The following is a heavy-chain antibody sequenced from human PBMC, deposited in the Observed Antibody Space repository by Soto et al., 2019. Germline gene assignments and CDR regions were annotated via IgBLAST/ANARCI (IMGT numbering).Heavy chain of an antibody. CDR3: ARVQVQLVGLYYYYGMDV. D-gene: IGHD6-6*01. V-gene: IGHV1-69*13. CDR2: IIPIFGTA. CDR1: GGTFSGYS. Sequence: SVKVSCHASGGTFSGYSINWVRQAPVQGLEWMGGIIPIFGTANSSQKFQGRVTITADESTSTAYMELSSLRSEDTAVYYCARVQVQLVGLYYYYGMDVWGQGTTVTVSS. J-gene: IGHJ6*02.